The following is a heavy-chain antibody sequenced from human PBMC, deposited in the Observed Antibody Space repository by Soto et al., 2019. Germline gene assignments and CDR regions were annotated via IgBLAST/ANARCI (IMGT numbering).Heavy chain of an antibody. CDR1: GYTFTSYA. D-gene: IGHD6-13*01. V-gene: IGHV1-3*05. CDR3: AGDRQQLNWCDP. J-gene: IGHJ5*02. Sequence: QVQLVQSGAEEKKPGASVKVSCKASGYTFTSYAMHWVRQAPGQRLEWMGWINAGNGNTKYSQKFQGRVTITRDTSASTAYMELSSLRSEDTAVYYCAGDRQQLNWCDPWGQGTLVTVAS. CDR2: INAGNGNT.